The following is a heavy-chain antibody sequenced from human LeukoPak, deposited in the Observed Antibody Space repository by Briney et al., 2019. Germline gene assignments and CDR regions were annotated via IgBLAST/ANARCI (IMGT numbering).Heavy chain of an antibody. D-gene: IGHD5-12*01. V-gene: IGHV3-33*01. Sequence: GGSLRLSCAASGFTFSSYGMHWVRQAPGKGLEWVAVIWYDGSNKYYADSVKGRFTISRDNSKNTLYLQMNSLRAEDTAVCYCARDGSGHDFDYWGQGTLVTVSS. CDR1: GFTFSSYG. CDR2: IWYDGSNK. J-gene: IGHJ4*02. CDR3: ARDGSGHDFDY.